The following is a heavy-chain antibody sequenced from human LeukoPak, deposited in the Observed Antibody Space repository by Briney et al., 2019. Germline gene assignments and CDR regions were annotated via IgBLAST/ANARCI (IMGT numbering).Heavy chain of an antibody. J-gene: IGHJ4*02. D-gene: IGHD6-19*01. Sequence: SETLSLTCTVSGGSISSSSYYWGWIRQPPGKGLEWIGSIYYSGSTYYNPSLKSRVTISVDTSKNQFSLKLSSVTAADTAVYYCARSITIAVAGYFGYWGQGTLVTVSS. CDR1: GGSISSSSYY. CDR2: IYYSGST. V-gene: IGHV4-39*01. CDR3: ARSITIAVAGYFGY.